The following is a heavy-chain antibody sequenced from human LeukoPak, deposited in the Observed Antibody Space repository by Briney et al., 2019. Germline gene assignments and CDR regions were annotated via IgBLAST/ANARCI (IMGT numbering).Heavy chain of an antibody. Sequence: SETLSLTCTVSGGSISSSGYYWGWIRQPPGKGLEWIGEINHSGSTNYNPSLKSRVTISVDTSKNQFSLKLSSVTAADTAVYYCARGYPGRGYSYGYMLAYWGQGTLVTVSS. D-gene: IGHD5-18*01. CDR1: GGSISSSGYY. J-gene: IGHJ4*02. CDR3: ARGYPGRGYSYGYMLAY. CDR2: INHSGST. V-gene: IGHV4-39*07.